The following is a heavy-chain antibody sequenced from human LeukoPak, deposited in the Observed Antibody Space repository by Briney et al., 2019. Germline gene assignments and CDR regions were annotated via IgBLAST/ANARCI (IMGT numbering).Heavy chain of an antibody. V-gene: IGHV3-48*01. D-gene: IGHD3-22*01. CDR2: ISSSSSTI. CDR3: ARGASYYYDSSGYYWDAFDI. CDR1: GFTFSSYS. Sequence: PGGSLRLSCAASGFTFSSYSMNWVRQAPGKGLEWVSYISSSSSTIYYADSVKGRFTISRDNAKNSLYLQMNSLRAEDTAVYYCARGASYYYDSSGYYWDAFDIWGQGTMVTVSS. J-gene: IGHJ3*02.